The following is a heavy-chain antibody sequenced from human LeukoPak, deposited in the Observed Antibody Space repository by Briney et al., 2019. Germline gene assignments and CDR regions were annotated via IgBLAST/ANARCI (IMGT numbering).Heavy chain of an antibody. J-gene: IGHJ4*02. Sequence: SETLSLTCTVSGGSISTNNYYWGWIRQPPGKGLEWIGTIYYTGITYYNPSLKSRVTISVDTSKNQFSLKLSSVTAADTAVYYCARRGYDILTGYSNYFDYWGQGTLVTVSS. V-gene: IGHV4-39*01. CDR1: GGSISTNNYY. CDR2: IYYTGIT. CDR3: ARRGYDILTGYSNYFDY. D-gene: IGHD3-9*01.